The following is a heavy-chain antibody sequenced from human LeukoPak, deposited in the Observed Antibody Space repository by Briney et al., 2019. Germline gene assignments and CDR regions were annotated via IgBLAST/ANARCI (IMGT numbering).Heavy chain of an antibody. J-gene: IGHJ4*02. CDR1: GYXFTTYY. V-gene: IGHV1-46*01. D-gene: IGHD1-26*01. CDR2: INPSGGST. CDR3: ARAPKGVTTGYFDH. Sequence: ASVKVSCKASGYXFTTYYIHWVRQAPGQGLEWMGIINPSGGSTTYAQIFQGRVTLTRDTSTSTVYMELSSLRSDDTAVYYCARAPKGVTTGYFDHWGQGTLVTVSS.